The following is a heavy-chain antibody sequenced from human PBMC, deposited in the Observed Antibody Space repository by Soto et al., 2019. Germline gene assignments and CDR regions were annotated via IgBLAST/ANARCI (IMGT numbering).Heavy chain of an antibody. Sequence: GASVKVSCKASGYTFTSYGISWARQAPGQGLEWMGRISAYNGNTNYAQKLQGRVIMTTDTSTSTAYMELRSLTSEDTAVYYCARGGGIVVVTATYDHWGQGTLVTVSS. J-gene: IGHJ4*02. CDR3: ARGGGIVVVTATYDH. CDR1: GYTFTSYG. D-gene: IGHD2-21*02. V-gene: IGHV1-18*01. CDR2: ISAYNGNT.